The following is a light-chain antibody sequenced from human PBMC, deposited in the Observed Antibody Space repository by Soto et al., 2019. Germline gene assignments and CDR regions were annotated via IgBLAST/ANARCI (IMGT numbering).Light chain of an antibody. CDR1: SSNIGSTY. V-gene: IGLV1-47*01. J-gene: IGLJ3*02. CDR3: AVWDDSLSVV. Sequence: QSVLTQPPSASGTPGQRVTISCSGSSSNIGSTYVYWYQQVPGTAPKLLIERNNQRPSGVPDRFSGSKSGTSASLAISGLRSEDEADYYCAVWDDSLSVVFGGGTKLTVL. CDR2: RNN.